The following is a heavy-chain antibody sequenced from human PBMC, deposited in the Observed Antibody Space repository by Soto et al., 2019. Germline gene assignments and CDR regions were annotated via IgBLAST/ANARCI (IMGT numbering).Heavy chain of an antibody. CDR3: ARSGVWEPRDY. Sequence: ASVKVSCKASGGTFNSYAISWVRQAPGQGLEWMGGISAYNGKTNYAQKLQGRVTMTTDTSTSTAYMELRSLRSDDTAVYYCARSGVWEPRDYWGQGTLVTSPQ. V-gene: IGHV1-18*01. D-gene: IGHD1-26*01. CDR2: ISAYNGKT. CDR1: GGTFNSYA. J-gene: IGHJ4*02.